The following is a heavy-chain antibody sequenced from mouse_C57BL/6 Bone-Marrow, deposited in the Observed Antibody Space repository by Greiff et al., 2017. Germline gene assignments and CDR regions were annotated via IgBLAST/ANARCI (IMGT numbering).Heavy chain of an antibody. CDR1: GFTFSSYG. CDR2: ISSGGSYT. J-gene: IGHJ1*03. V-gene: IGHV5-6*01. Sequence: EVQLQESGGDLVKPGGSLKLSCAASGFTFSSYGMSWVRQTPDKRLEWVATISSGGSYTYYPDSVKGRFTISRDNAKNILYLQMSSLKSEDTATYYCARDPVTGYWYFDVWGTGTTVTVSS. CDR3: ARDPVTGYWYFDV. D-gene: IGHD4-1*01.